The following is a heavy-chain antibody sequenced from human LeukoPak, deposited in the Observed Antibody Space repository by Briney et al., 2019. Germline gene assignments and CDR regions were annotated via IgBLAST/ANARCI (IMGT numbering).Heavy chain of an antibody. V-gene: IGHV3-48*03. D-gene: IGHD6-19*01. Sequence: PGGSLRLSCAASGFTFSSYEMNWVRQPPGKGLEGVSYISSSGSTIYYADSVKGRFTIYRDNAKNSLYLQMNSVSAEDTAVYYCARDSSGWHYYFDYWGQGTLVTVSS. CDR1: GFTFSSYE. J-gene: IGHJ4*02. CDR2: ISSSGSTI. CDR3: ARDSSGWHYYFDY.